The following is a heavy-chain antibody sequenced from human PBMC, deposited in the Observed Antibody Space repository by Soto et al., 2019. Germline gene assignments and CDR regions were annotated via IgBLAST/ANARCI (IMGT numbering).Heavy chain of an antibody. J-gene: IGHJ6*02. CDR2: ISGSGGST. D-gene: IGHD5-12*01. Sequence: EVQLLESGGGLVQPGGSLRLSCAASGFTFSSYAMSWVRQAPGKGLEWVSAISGSGGSTYYADSVKGRFTISRDNSKNTVDLPKNSLRAEDTAVKYLAVDLAFPYYYYYGMDVWGQGTTVTVSS. CDR1: GFTFSSYA. V-gene: IGHV3-23*01. CDR3: AVDLAFPYYYYYGMDV.